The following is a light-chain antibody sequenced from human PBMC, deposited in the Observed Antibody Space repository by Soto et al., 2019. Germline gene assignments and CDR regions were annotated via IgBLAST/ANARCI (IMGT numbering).Light chain of an antibody. CDR3: QQYNSYSWT. V-gene: IGKV1-5*03. CDR2: KAS. Sequence: DIQMTQSPPTLSASPGDRVTITWRASESSSSWLAWYQQKTGKAPKLLIYKASSLESGVPSRFSGSGCGTEVYLTISSRQTADFATYYCQQYNSYSWTFGQGTKVDIK. CDR1: ESSSSW. J-gene: IGKJ1*01.